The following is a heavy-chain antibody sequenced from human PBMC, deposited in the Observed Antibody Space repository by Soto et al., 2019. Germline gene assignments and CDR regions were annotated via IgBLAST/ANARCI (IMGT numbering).Heavy chain of an antibody. Sequence: SVKVSCKASGYTFTSYGISWVRQAPGQGLEWMGWISAYNGNTNYAQKLQGRVTMTTDTSTSTAYMELRSLRSDDTAVYYCANTVDTATGPPDNWFDPWGQGTLVTVSS. CDR2: ISAYNGNT. CDR1: GYTFTSYG. CDR3: ANTVDTATGPPDNWFDP. V-gene: IGHV1-18*04. D-gene: IGHD5-18*01. J-gene: IGHJ5*02.